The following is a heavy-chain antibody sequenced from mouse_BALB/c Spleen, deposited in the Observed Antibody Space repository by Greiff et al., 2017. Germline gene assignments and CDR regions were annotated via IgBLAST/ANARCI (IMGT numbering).Heavy chain of an antibody. D-gene: IGHD2-1*01. CDR1: GFSLTSYG. CDR2: IWSGGST. CDR3: ASYSPFAY. Sequence: VKLVESGPGLVQPSQSLSITCTVSGFSLTSYGVHWVRQSPGKGLEWLGVIWSGGSTDYNAAFISRLSISKDNSKSQVFFKMNSLQANDTAIYYCASYSPFAYWGQGTLVTVSA. V-gene: IGHV2-2*02. J-gene: IGHJ3*01.